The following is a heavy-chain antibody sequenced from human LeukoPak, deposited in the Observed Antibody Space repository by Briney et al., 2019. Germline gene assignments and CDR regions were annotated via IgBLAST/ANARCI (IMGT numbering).Heavy chain of an antibody. CDR3: ARDRSIAPDY. Sequence: GGSLRLSCAASGFTFSSYWMHWVRQAPGKGLVWVSRTNSDGSSTSYADSVKGRFTISRDNAKNTLYLQMNSLRAEDTAVYYCARDRSIAPDYWGQGTLVTVSS. D-gene: IGHD6-6*01. CDR2: TNSDGSST. CDR1: GFTFSSYW. J-gene: IGHJ4*02. V-gene: IGHV3-74*01.